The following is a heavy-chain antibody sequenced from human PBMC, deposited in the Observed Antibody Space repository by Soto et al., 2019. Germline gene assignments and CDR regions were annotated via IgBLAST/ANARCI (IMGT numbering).Heavy chain of an antibody. CDR2: ISSNGGST. J-gene: IGHJ2*01. Sequence: EVQLVESGGGLVQPGGSLRLSCAASGFTFSSYAMHWVRQAPGKGLEYVSAISSNGGSTYYANSVKGRFTISRDNSKNTLYLQMGSLRAEDMAVYYCARVLGLVVTPHWYFDLWGRGTLVTVSS. CDR3: ARVLGLVVTPHWYFDL. D-gene: IGHD2-2*01. CDR1: GFTFSSYA. V-gene: IGHV3-64*01.